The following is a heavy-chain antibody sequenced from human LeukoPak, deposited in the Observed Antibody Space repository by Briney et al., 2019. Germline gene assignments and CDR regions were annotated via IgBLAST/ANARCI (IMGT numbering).Heavy chain of an antibody. J-gene: IGHJ6*03. V-gene: IGHV4-39*07. CDR1: GGSISSSSYY. CDR2: IYYSGST. CDR3: AREGDIAIVPTVHYYYFMDV. D-gene: IGHD2/OR15-2a*01. Sequence: SETLSLTCTVSGGSISSSSYYWGWIRQPPGKGLEWIGSIYYSGSTYYNPSLKSRVTMTVDTSKNQFSLKLSSVTAADTAVYYCAREGDIAIVPTVHYYYFMDVWGKGATVTVSS.